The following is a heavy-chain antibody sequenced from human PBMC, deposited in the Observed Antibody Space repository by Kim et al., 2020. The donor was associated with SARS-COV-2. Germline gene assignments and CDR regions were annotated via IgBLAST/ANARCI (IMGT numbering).Heavy chain of an antibody. J-gene: IGHJ6*02. V-gene: IGHV4-59*01. CDR3: ARINRNYYGMDV. Sequence: SPSRKSLVTISVDTTKNQFSLKLSSVTAADTAVYYWARINRNYYGMDVWGQGTTVTVSS.